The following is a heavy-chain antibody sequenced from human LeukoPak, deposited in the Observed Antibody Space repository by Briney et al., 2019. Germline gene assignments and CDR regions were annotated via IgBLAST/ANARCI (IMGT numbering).Heavy chain of an antibody. V-gene: IGHV3-23*01. CDR3: ARERAAAAEYYDY. Sequence: PGGSLRLSCAASGFTFSSNAMSWVRKSPGKGLEWVSAISGSGGSTYYADSVKGRFTISRDNSKKTLSLQMNSLRAEDTAVYYCARERAAAAEYYDYWGQGTLVTVSS. CDR2: ISGSGGST. CDR1: GFTFSSNA. J-gene: IGHJ4*02. D-gene: IGHD6-13*01.